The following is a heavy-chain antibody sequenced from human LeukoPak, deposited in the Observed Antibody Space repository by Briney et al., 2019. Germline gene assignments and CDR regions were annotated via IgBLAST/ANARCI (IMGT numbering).Heavy chain of an antibody. Sequence: GGSLRLSCAASGFTFSDYYMSWIRQAPGKGLEWVSYISSSGSTIYYADSVKGRFTIPRDNAKNSLYLQMNSLRAEDTAVYYCAREGREQWLVRLNYMDVWGKGTTVTVSS. CDR1: GFTFSDYY. CDR2: ISSSGSTI. CDR3: AREGREQWLVRLNYMDV. J-gene: IGHJ6*03. D-gene: IGHD6-19*01. V-gene: IGHV3-11*04.